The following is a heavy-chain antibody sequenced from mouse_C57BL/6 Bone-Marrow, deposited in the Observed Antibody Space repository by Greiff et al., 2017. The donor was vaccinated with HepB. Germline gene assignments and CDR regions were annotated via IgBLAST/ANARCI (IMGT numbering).Heavy chain of an antibody. Sequence: EVKLMESGGGLVQPGGSMKLSCVASGFTFSNYWMNWVRQSPEKGLEWVAQIRLKSDNYATHYAESVKGRFTISRDDSKSSVYLQMNNLRAEDTGIYYCTAFYRAYFDYWGQGTTLTVSS. CDR2: IRLKSDNYAT. D-gene: IGHD2-1*01. V-gene: IGHV6-3*01. J-gene: IGHJ2*01. CDR3: TAFYRAYFDY. CDR1: GFTFSNYW.